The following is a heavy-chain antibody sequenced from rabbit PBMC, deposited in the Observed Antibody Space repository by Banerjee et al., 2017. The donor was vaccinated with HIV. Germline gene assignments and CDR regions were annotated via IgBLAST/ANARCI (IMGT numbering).Heavy chain of an antibody. D-gene: IGHD2-1*01. CDR1: GFSFSSSYY. J-gene: IGHJ3*01. Sequence: QEQLEESGGDLVKPGRSLTLTCTASGFSFSSSYYMCWVRQAPGKGLEWIGCIYTVSGGTWYPRWVNGRFTISKTSSTTVDLQMTSLTVADTATYFCARDGGDGDYGFASNLWAQGTLVTVS. V-gene: IGHV1S45*01. CDR2: IYTVSGGT. CDR3: ARDGGDGDYGFASNL.